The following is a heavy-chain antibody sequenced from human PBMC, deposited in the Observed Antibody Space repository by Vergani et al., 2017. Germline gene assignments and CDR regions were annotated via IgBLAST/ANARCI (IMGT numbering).Heavy chain of an antibody. Sequence: EVQLVESGGGLVKPGGSLRLSCAASGFTFSSYSMNWVRQAPGKGLEWVSSISSSSSYIYYADSVKGRFTISRDNAKNSLYLQMNSLRAEDTAVYYCARDKWSLYYFDYWGQGTLVTVSS. CDR1: GFTFSSYS. D-gene: IGHD2-15*01. CDR2: ISSSSSYI. CDR3: ARDKWSLYYFDY. V-gene: IGHV3-21*01. J-gene: IGHJ4*02.